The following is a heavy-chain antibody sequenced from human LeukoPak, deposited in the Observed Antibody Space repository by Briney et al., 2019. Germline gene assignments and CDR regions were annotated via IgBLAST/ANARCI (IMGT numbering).Heavy chain of an antibody. CDR1: VITPSNYG. CDR3: AKRGVVIRVILVGFHKEAYYFDS. D-gene: IGHD3-10*01. Sequence: GGSLRLSCAVSVITPSNYGMRWVRPAPGKGRECVSGLSGSGGGTNYADSVKGRFTISRDNAKKTLYLQMSSLRAEDTVVYFCAKRGVVIRVILVGFHKEAYYFDSWGQGALVTVSS. CDR2: LSGSGGGT. J-gene: IGHJ4*02. V-gene: IGHV3-23*01.